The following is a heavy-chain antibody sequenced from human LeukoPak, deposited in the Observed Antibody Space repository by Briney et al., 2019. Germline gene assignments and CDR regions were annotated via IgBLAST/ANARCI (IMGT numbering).Heavy chain of an antibody. Sequence: PGGSLRLSCAASGFTFSKYAMSWVRQAPGKGLEWVSFISSSGGATYYADSVKGRFTMSRDNAKNTLYLQMNSLRADDTAVYYCAKALEMSTMTFGFDFWGLGTLVTVSS. J-gene: IGHJ4*02. V-gene: IGHV3-23*01. CDR3: AKALEMSTMTFGFDF. D-gene: IGHD5-24*01. CDR2: ISSSGGAT. CDR1: GFTFSKYA.